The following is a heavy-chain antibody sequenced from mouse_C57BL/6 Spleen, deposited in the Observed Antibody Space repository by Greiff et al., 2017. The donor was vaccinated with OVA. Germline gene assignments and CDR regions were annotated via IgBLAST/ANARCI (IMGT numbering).Heavy chain of an antibody. CDR3: AKRGTGPFDY. J-gene: IGHJ2*01. Sequence: QVQLQQPGAELVKPGASVKLSCKASRYTFTSYWMQWVKQRPGQGLEWIGEINPSDSYTNYNQKFKGKATLTVDTSSSTAYMQLSSLTSEDAAVYYCAKRGTGPFDYWGQGTTLTVSS. CDR1: RYTFTSYW. D-gene: IGHD4-1*01. CDR2: INPSDSYT. V-gene: IGHV1-50*01.